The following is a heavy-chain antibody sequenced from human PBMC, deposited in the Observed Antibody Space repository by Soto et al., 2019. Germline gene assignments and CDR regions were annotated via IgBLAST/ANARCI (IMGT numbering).Heavy chain of an antibody. J-gene: IGHJ4*02. CDR2: IYHSGST. CDR1: GGSISSGGYS. D-gene: IGHD6-13*01. Sequence: QLQLQESGSGLVKPSQTLSLTCAVSGGSISSGGYSLSWIRQPPGKGLEWIGYIYHSGSTYYNPSLKSRVTISVDRSKNRFSLKLSSVTAADTAVYYCASSHAGAHITAAVHWGQGTLVTVSS. CDR3: ASSHAGAHITAAVH. V-gene: IGHV4-30-2*01.